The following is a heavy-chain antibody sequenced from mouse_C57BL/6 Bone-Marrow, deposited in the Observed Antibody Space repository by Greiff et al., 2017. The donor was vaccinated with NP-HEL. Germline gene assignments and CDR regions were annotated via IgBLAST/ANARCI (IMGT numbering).Heavy chain of an antibody. Sequence: VQLQQSGAELARPGASVKMSCKASGYTFTSYTMHWVKQRPGQGLEWIGYINPSSGYTKYNQKFKDKATLTADKSSSTAYMQLSSLTSEDSAVYYCAKERGIPAWFAYWGQGTLVTVSA. V-gene: IGHV1-4*01. J-gene: IGHJ3*01. CDR2: INPSSGYT. CDR3: AKERGIPAWFAY. CDR1: GYTFTSYT.